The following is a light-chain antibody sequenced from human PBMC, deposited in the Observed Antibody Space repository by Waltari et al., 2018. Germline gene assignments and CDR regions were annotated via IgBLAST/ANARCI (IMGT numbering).Light chain of an antibody. CDR2: GAS. CDR3: QQYGSSVMYT. CDR1: LRLTKRY. Sequence: VLTQSPGTLSLSPGDRATLSCRASLRLTKRYLAWYQQKPGHAPRLPIYGASSRAADIPDRFTGSGSGTDYTLTISRLEPEDFAVYYCQQYGSSVMYTFGQGTRLEI. V-gene: IGKV3-20*01. J-gene: IGKJ2*01.